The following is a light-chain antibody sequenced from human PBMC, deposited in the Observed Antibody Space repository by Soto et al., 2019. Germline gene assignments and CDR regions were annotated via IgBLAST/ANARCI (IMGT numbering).Light chain of an antibody. Sequence: QSVLTQPPSVSGAPGQGVAISCTGTSSNLGAGHNVYWYQQLPGTVPKLLIYSDTNRPSGVPDRFSASKSGTSAVLAITGLQAEDEADYFCQSYDNSLNGVVFGGGTKLTVL. V-gene: IGLV1-40*01. CDR1: SSNLGAGHN. CDR2: SDT. J-gene: IGLJ3*02. CDR3: QSYDNSLNGVV.